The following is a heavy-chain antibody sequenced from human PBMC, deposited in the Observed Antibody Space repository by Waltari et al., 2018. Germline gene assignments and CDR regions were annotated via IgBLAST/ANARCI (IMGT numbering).Heavy chain of an antibody. J-gene: IGHJ4*02. CDR3: ARRSRDSSGHFYSDY. CDR1: GDPLSRKTYS. V-gene: IGHV4-39*01. CDR2: MTYGGNT. D-gene: IGHD3-22*01. Sequence: LQLQESGPGLVKPSETLSLTCSVSGDPLSRKTYSWAWIRQPPGEGLEWIATMTYGGNTFYKPSLKSRITLSMDTSKNQFSLVLTSVTAADTAVYYCARRSRDSSGHFYSDYWGQGTLVTVSS.